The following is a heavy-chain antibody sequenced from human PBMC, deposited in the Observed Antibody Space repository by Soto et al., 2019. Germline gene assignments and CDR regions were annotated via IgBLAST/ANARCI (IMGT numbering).Heavy chain of an antibody. Sequence: SQTLSLTCAISGDSVSSNSAAWNWIRQSPSRSQEWLGRTYYRSKWYNDYVFSVKSRITITPDTSNYQFSLQLNSVTPEDTAVFFCARDRAYCSGGSCYSGFFDYWGQGTLVTVSS. J-gene: IGHJ4*02. V-gene: IGHV6-1*01. D-gene: IGHD2-15*01. CDR2: TYYRSKWYN. CDR1: GDSVSSNSAA. CDR3: ARDRAYCSGGSCYSGFFDY.